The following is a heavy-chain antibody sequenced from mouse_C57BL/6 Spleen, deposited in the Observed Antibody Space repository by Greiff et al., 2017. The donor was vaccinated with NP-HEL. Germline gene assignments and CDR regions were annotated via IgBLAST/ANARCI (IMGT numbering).Heavy chain of an antibody. CDR1: GYTFTSYW. Sequence: QVQLKQPGAELVRPGSSVKLSCKASGYTFTSYWMHWVKQRPIQGLEWIGNIDPSDSETHYNQKFKDKATLTVDKSSSTAYMQLSSLTAEDSAVYYSARYRGYFDYWGQGTTLTVSS. J-gene: IGHJ2*01. CDR3: ARYRGYFDY. V-gene: IGHV1-52*01. CDR2: IDPSDSET. D-gene: IGHD2-14*01.